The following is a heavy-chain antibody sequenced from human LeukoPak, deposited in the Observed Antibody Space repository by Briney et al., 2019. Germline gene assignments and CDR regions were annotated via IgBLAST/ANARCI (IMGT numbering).Heavy chain of an antibody. Sequence: SETLSLTCAVCGGSFSGYYWSWIRQPPGKGLEWIGEINHSGSTNYNPSLKSRVTISVDTSKNQFSLKLSSVTAADTAVYYCASVNCSSTSCYTSVGFDYWGQGTLVTVSS. CDR3: ASVNCSSTSCYTSVGFDY. D-gene: IGHD2-2*02. V-gene: IGHV4-34*01. CDR2: INHSGST. J-gene: IGHJ4*02. CDR1: GGSFSGYY.